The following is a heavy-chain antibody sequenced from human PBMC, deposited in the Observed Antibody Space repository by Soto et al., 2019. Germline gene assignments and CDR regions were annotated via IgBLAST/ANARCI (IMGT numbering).Heavy chain of an antibody. CDR3: TRPLVELRRGYYYYGMDV. Sequence: PGGSVRLSCAASGFTFSGSAMHWVRQASGKGLEWVGRIRSKANSYATAYAASVKGRFTISRDDSKNTAYLQMNSLKTEDTAVYYCTRPLVELRRGYYYYGMDVWGQGTTVTVSS. CDR2: IRSKANSYAT. J-gene: IGHJ6*02. D-gene: IGHD1-7*01. V-gene: IGHV3-73*01. CDR1: GFTFSGSA.